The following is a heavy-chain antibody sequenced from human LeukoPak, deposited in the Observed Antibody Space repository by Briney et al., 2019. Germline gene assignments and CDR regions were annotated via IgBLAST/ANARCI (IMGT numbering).Heavy chain of an antibody. D-gene: IGHD6-19*01. CDR3: AKTTVGYSSGRYPGWPADC. CDR2: ICGSGGCT. CDR1: GFTFNTYA. J-gene: IGHJ4*02. V-gene: IGHV3-23*01. Sequence: GGSLRLSCEASGFTFNTYAIYWVRQAPGKGLEWVSGICGSGGCTYYADSVKGRFTISRDNSKNTVYLQMNSLTADDTAVYYYAKTTVGYSSGRYPGWPADCWGQGTLVTVSS.